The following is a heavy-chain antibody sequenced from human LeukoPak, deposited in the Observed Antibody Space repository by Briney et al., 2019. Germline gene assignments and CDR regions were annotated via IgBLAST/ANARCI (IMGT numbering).Heavy chain of an antibody. CDR3: ARGPGYCSGGSSYEGGY. V-gene: IGHV4-4*07. CDR1: GGSISNYY. J-gene: IGHJ4*02. CDR2: IYISGST. D-gene: IGHD2-15*01. Sequence: SETLSLTCTVSGGSISNYYWSWVRQPAGKGLEWIGRIYISGSTNYHPSLKSRVTISVDTSKNQFSLKLSSVTAADTAVYYCARGPGYCSGGSSYEGGYWGQGTLVTVSS.